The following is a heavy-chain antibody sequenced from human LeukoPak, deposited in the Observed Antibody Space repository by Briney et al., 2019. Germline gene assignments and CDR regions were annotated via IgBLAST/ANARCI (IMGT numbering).Heavy chain of an antibody. V-gene: IGHV4-34*01. CDR2: INHSGST. CDR1: GGSFSGYY. D-gene: IGHD3-9*01. CDR3: ARGYDILTGYYSSFDY. J-gene: IGHJ4*02. Sequence: ASETLSLTCAVYGGSFSGYYWSWIRQPPGKGLAWIGEINHSGSTNYNPSLKSRVTRSVDTSKNQFSLKLSSVTAADTAVYYCARGYDILTGYYSSFDYWGQGTLVTVSS.